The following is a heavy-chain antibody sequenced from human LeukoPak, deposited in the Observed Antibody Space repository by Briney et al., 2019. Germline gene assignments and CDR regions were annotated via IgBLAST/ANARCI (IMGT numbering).Heavy chain of an antibody. V-gene: IGHV4-34*01. J-gene: IGHJ5*02. D-gene: IGHD5-24*01. CDR2: ISYSGST. CDR3: ARLVLRRSWFDP. Sequence: PSETLSLTCAVYVESFSGYYWSWIRQPPGKGLEWIGEISYSGSTNYNPSLESRVTISVDKSKNQFSLKLSSVTAADTAVYYCARLVLRRSWFDPWGQGTLVTVSS. CDR1: VESFSGYY.